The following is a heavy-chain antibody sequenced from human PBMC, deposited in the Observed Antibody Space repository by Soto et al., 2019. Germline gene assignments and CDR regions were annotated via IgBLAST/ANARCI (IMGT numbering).Heavy chain of an antibody. CDR2: IYESETT. Sequence: QLRLQESGPGLVKPSETLSLTCSVSGGSITSSSYYWGWVRQPPGKGLEWIGNIYESETTYYNPSLKGRVTISTDTSKNRFSLKLTSVTASDTAVYSCVRPEPLRRACDIWAKGPWSASLQ. J-gene: IGHJ3*02. CDR1: GGSITSSSYY. CDR3: VRPEPLRRACDI. D-gene: IGHD1-1*01. V-gene: IGHV4-39*01.